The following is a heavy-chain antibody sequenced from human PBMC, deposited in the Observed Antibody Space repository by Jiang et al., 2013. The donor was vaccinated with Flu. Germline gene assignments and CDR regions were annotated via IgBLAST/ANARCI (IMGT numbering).Heavy chain of an antibody. Sequence: SGAEVKKPGASVKVSCKASGYTFTSYAMHWVRQAPGQRLEWMGWINAGNGNTKYSQKFQGRVTITRDTSASTAYMELSSLRSEDTAVYYCARGEIGTGYGDHGGVDYWGQGTLVTVSS. J-gene: IGHJ4*02. V-gene: IGHV1-3*01. D-gene: IGHD4-17*01. CDR2: INAGNGNT. CDR3: ARGEIGTGYGDHGGVDY. CDR1: GYTFTSYA.